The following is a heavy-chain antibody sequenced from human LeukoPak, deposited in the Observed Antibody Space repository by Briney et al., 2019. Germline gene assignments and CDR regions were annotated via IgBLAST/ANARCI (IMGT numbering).Heavy chain of an antibody. D-gene: IGHD6-19*01. CDR1: GSSISSSNW. CDR3: ARRGSGWNN. V-gene: IGHV4-28*01. CDR2: IYYSGST. Sequence: SETLSLTCAVSGSSISSSNWWGWIRQPPGKGLEWIGYIYYSGSTYYNPSLKSRVTISVDTSKNQFSLKLSSVTAADTAVYYCARRGSGWNNWGQGTLVTVSS. J-gene: IGHJ4*02.